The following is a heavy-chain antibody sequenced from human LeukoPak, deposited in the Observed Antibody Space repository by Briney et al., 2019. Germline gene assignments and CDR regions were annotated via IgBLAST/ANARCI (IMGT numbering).Heavy chain of an antibody. CDR3: AKNLGPFDV. J-gene: IGHJ3*01. CDR1: GFTFNDFA. D-gene: IGHD3-16*01. V-gene: IGHV3-23*01. CDR2: IGDAGT. Sequence: PGGSLRLSCAASGFTFNDFAMTWVRQAPGKGLEWVSSIGDAGTYYADSVKGRFTISRDNSKNMLNLQLNSLRAGDTAMYYCAKNLGPFDVRRQRTTVTVSS.